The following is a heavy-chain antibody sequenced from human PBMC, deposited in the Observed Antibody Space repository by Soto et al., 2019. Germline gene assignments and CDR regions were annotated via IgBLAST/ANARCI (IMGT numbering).Heavy chain of an antibody. Sequence: QVQLVQSGAEGKKPGASVKVSCKASGYTFTSYGISWVRQAPGLGLEEMRWISAYNGNTNYAQKLQGRVTMTTDTSTSTAYMELRSLRSDDTAVYYCARDADYYYGSGSDNRFDPWGQGTLVTVSS. D-gene: IGHD3-10*01. CDR2: ISAYNGNT. J-gene: IGHJ5*02. V-gene: IGHV1-18*01. CDR1: GYTFTSYG. CDR3: ARDADYYYGSGSDNRFDP.